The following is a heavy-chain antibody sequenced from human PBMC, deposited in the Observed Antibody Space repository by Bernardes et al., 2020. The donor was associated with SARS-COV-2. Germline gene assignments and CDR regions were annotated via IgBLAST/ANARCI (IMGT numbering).Heavy chain of an antibody. CDR3: ACPYCSSTSCGYYYGMDV. CDR2: ISSSSSTI. Sequence: VGALLLSCAASGFTFSSSSMNWVRQAPGKGLEWVSYISSSSSTIYYADSVKGRFTISRDNAKNSLYLQMNSLRAEDTAVYYCACPYCSSTSCGYYYGMDVWGQGTTVTVSS. J-gene: IGHJ6*02. CDR1: GFTFSSSS. V-gene: IGHV3-48*01. D-gene: IGHD2-2*01.